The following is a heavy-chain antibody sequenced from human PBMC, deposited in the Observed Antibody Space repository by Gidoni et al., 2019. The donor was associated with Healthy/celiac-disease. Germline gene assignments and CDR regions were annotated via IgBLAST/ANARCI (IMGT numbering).Heavy chain of an antibody. CDR1: GRSFSGYY. V-gene: IGHV4-34*01. CDR3: ARGRYCSSTSCYAYYYYGMDV. D-gene: IGHD2-2*01. Sequence: QVQLQQWGAGLLTPSETLSLTCAVYGRSFSGYYWSWIRQPPGKGLEWIGEINHSGSTNYNPSLKSRVTISVDTSKNQFCLKLGSVTAAETAVYYCARGRYCSSTSCYAYYYYGMDVWGQGTTVTVSS. CDR2: INHSGST. J-gene: IGHJ6*02.